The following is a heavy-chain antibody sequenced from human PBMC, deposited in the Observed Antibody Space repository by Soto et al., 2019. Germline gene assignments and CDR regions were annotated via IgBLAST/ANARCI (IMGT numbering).Heavy chain of an antibody. Sequence: EVQLVESGGGLVQPGGSLRLSCAASGFTFSSYWMSWVRQAPGKGLEWVANIKQDGSEKYYVDSVKGRFTISRDNAKNSLYLQMNSLRAEDTAVYYCARGPGSYYDSSGYYYFDYWGQGTLVTVSS. CDR3: ARGPGSYYDSSGYYYFDY. V-gene: IGHV3-7*01. CDR1: GFTFSSYW. D-gene: IGHD3-22*01. CDR2: IKQDGSEK. J-gene: IGHJ4*02.